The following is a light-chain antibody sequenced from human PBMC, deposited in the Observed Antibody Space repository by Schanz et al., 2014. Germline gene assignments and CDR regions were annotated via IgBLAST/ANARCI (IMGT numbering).Light chain of an antibody. CDR2: DAS. CDR3: QQYNNWPPLT. Sequence: DIVLTQSPATLSVSPGESATLSCRASQSISTTLAWYQQKPGQAPRLLIYDASTRATGTPARFSGSGSGTQFTLTISSLQSGDFAVYYCQQYNNWPPLTFGGGTKVEIK. V-gene: IGKV3-15*01. J-gene: IGKJ4*01. CDR1: QSISTT.